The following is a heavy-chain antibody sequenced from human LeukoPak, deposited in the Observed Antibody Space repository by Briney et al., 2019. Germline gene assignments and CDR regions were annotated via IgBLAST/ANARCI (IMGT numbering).Heavy chain of an antibody. CDR1: GFTFSSYS. CDR3: AREDGGSSTGFDY. D-gene: IGHD2-2*01. CDR2: ISSSSSYI. Sequence: PGGSLRLSCAASGFTFSSYSMNWVRQAPGKGLEWVSSISSSSSYIYYADSVKGRFTISRDNAKNSLYLQMNSLRAEDTAVYYCAREDGGSSTGFDYWGQGTLVTVSS. J-gene: IGHJ4*02. V-gene: IGHV3-21*01.